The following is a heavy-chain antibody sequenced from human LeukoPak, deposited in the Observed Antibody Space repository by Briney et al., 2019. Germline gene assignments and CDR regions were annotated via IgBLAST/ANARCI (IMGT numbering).Heavy chain of an antibody. Sequence: GGSLRLSCAASGFTFSSYWMTRVRQAPGKGLEWVAHIKQDGSEKYYVDSVKGRFTISRDNAKNSLYLQMNSLRAEDTAVYYCARGSYQLLWGGQGTLVTVSS. CDR3: ARGSYQLLW. CDR2: IKQDGSEK. J-gene: IGHJ4*02. CDR1: GFTFSSYW. D-gene: IGHD2-2*01. V-gene: IGHV3-7*01.